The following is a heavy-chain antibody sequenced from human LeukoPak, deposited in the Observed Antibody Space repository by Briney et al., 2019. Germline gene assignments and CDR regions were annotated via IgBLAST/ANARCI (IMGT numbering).Heavy chain of an antibody. CDR3: ARGLVYGFPAAPDYYMDV. Sequence: SETLSLTCTVSGGSISSSSYYWGWIRQPPGKGLEWIGSIYYSGSTYYNPSLKSRVTISVDTSKNQFSLKLSSVTAADTAVYYCARGLVYGFPAAPDYYMDVWGKGTTVTVSS. D-gene: IGHD2-2*01. CDR2: IYYSGST. J-gene: IGHJ6*03. V-gene: IGHV4-39*07. CDR1: GGSISSSSYY.